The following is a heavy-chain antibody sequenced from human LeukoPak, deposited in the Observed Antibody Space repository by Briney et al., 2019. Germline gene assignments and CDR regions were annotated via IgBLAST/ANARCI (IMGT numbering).Heavy chain of an antibody. CDR2: IYYSGST. Sequence: PSETLSLTCTVSGGSISSYYWSWIRQPPGKGLEWLGYIYYSGSTNYNPSLKSRVTISVDTSKNQFSLKLSSVTAAETAVYYCARDIGYYDSSGYFWYFDLWGRGTLVTVSS. CDR1: GGSISSYY. CDR3: ARDIGYYDSSGYFWYFDL. J-gene: IGHJ2*01. D-gene: IGHD3-22*01. V-gene: IGHV4-59*01.